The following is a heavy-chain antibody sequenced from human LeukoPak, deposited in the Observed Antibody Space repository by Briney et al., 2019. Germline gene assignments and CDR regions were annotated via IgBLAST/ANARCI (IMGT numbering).Heavy chain of an antibody. CDR1: GGSISSSSYY. Sequence: SETLSLTCTVSGGSISSSSYYWGWIRQPPGKGLEWVGSIYYSGSTYYNPSLKSRVTISVDTSKNQFSLKLSSVTAADTAVYYCARRTGDYYDSSGYYYSKVFDYWGQGTLVTVSS. CDR2: IYYSGST. V-gene: IGHV4-39*01. J-gene: IGHJ4*02. CDR3: ARRTGDYYDSSGYYYSKVFDY. D-gene: IGHD3-22*01.